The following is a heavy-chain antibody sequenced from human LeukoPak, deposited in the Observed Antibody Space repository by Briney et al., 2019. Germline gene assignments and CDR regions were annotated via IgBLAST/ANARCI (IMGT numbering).Heavy chain of an antibody. Sequence: SETLSLTCTVSGGSISSYYWSWIRQPPGKGLEWIGYIYYSGSTNYNPSLKSRVTISVDTSKNQFSLKLSSVTAADTAVYYCERMGHDYGGRTLDYWGQGTLVTVSS. CDR1: GGSISSYY. D-gene: IGHD4-23*01. V-gene: IGHV4-59*01. CDR3: ERMGHDYGGRTLDY. CDR2: IYYSGST. J-gene: IGHJ4*02.